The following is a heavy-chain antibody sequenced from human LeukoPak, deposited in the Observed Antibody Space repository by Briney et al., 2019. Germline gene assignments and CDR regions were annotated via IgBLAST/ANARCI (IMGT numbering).Heavy chain of an antibody. D-gene: IGHD3-22*01. CDR2: ISYDGSEK. J-gene: IGHJ4*02. CDR1: GFTFSSYA. V-gene: IGHV3-30*04. CDR3: ARDRLEYYYDTSGHF. Sequence: GRSLRLSCAASGFTFSSYAMHWVRQAPGKGLEWVAVISYDGSEKDYSDSVKGRFTISRDNSKNTVYLQMNSLRAEDTAVYYCARDRLEYYYDTSGHFWGQGTLVTVSS.